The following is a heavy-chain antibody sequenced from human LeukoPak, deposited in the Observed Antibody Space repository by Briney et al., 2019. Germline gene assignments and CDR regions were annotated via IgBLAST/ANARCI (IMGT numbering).Heavy chain of an antibody. CDR2: IIPIFGTA. CDR1: GGTFSSYA. V-gene: IGHV1-69*05. Sequence: RASVKVSCKASGGTFSSYAISWVRQAPGQGLEWMGGIIPIFGTANYAQKFQGRVTITTDESTSTAYMELSSLRSEDTAVYYCASAGGAKDYDYVWGSYRYTESSFDYWGQGTLVTVSS. D-gene: IGHD3-16*02. CDR3: ASAGGAKDYDYVWGSYRYTESSFDY. J-gene: IGHJ4*02.